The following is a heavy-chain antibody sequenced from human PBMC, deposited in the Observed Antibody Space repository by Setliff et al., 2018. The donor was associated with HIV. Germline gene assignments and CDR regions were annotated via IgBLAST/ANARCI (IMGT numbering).Heavy chain of an antibody. CDR1: GYTFTDYY. CDR3: ARGNWGRPYIIDGFDI. D-gene: IGHD7-27*01. J-gene: IGHJ3*02. Sequence: ASVKVSCKASGYTFTDYYIHWVRQAPGQGLQWMGWVNPNSGGTNSAQEFQGRVTMTRDTSISTAYMELSRLRSDDTAVYYCARGNWGRPYIIDGFDIWGQGTMVTVSS. V-gene: IGHV1-2*02. CDR2: VNPNSGGT.